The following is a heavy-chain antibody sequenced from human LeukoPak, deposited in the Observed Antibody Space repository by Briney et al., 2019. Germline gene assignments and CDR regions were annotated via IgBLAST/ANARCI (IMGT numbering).Heavy chain of an antibody. D-gene: IGHD2-2*01. CDR3: ARLSVLPWVAEAQSHDP. CDR1: GGSINSSGYF. CDR2: IYYGGST. V-gene: IGHV4-39*01. J-gene: IGHJ5*02. Sequence: SETLSLTCTVSGGSINSSGYFWGWIRQPPGKGLQWIGSIYYGGSTYYNPSLKSRVTISVDTSKHQFSLNLSSVPAADTAVYHCARLSVLPWVAEAQSHDPWGQGTLVTVSS.